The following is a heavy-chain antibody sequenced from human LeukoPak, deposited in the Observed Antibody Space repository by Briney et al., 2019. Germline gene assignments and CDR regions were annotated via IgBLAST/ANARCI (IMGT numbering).Heavy chain of an antibody. V-gene: IGHV3-7*01. Sequence: PGGSLRLSCAASGFTFSSYWMSWVRQAPGKGLEWVANIKQDGSEKYYVDSVKGRFTISRDNAKNSLYLQMNSLRAEDTAVYYCARDRLAAVGGWDFAFDIWGQGTMVTVSS. CDR2: IKQDGSEK. D-gene: IGHD6-19*01. J-gene: IGHJ3*02. CDR1: GFTFSSYW. CDR3: ARDRLAAVGGWDFAFDI.